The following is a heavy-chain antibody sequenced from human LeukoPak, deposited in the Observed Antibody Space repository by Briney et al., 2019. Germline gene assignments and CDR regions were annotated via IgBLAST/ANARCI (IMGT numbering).Heavy chain of an antibody. Sequence: KPGGSLRLSCAASGFTSSDYYMSWIRQAPGKGLEWVSYISSSGSTIYYADSVKGRFTISRDNARNSLYLQMNSLRAEDTAVYYCAREASDDAFDIWGQGTMVTVSS. J-gene: IGHJ3*02. CDR3: AREASDDAFDI. D-gene: IGHD6-19*01. CDR2: ISSSGSTI. CDR1: GFTSSDYY. V-gene: IGHV3-11*04.